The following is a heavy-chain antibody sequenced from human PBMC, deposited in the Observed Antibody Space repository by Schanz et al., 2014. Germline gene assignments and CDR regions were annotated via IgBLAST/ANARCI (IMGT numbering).Heavy chain of an antibody. V-gene: IGHV4-30-4*07. Sequence: QVQLQESGPRLVKPSQTLSLTCTVSGGSISSGAYSWSWIRQPPGKRPEWIGYIYSSGSTYYNPSRKSRISMSIDTSKNQFSLKPSSVTAADTAVYYCARDRGMTTSDYYYGMDVWGQGTTVTVSS. CDR1: GGSISSGAYS. CDR3: ARDRGMTTSDYYYGMDV. D-gene: IGHD4-17*01. J-gene: IGHJ6*02. CDR2: IYSSGST.